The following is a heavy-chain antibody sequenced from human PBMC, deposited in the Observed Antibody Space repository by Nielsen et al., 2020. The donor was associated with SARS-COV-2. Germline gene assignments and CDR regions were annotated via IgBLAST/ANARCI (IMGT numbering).Heavy chain of an antibody. D-gene: IGHD3-22*01. CDR3: ARNDYYDRSFFDL. V-gene: IGHV3-21*01. CDR1: GLSLRSYT. J-gene: IGHJ2*01. CDR2: IYSSGSWT. Sequence: GESLKISCAASGLSLRSYTMHWVRQAPGKGLEWVSSIYSSGSWTNYADSVKGRFTISRDNAKNSLYLQMNSLRAEDTAVYFCARNDYYDRSFFDLWGRGTLVTVSS.